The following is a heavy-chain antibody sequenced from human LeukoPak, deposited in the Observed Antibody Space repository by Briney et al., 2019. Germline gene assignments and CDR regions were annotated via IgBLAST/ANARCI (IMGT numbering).Heavy chain of an antibody. D-gene: IGHD6-19*01. CDR3: ARDQGVAAFFDY. V-gene: IGHV3-53*01. J-gene: IGHJ4*02. CDR2: IYSGGST. CDR1: GFTVSSNY. Sequence: GGSLRLSCAASGFTVSSNYMSWVRQAPGKGLEWVSVIYSGGSTYYADSVKGRFTIFRDNSKNTLYLQMNSLRAEDTAVYYCARDQGVAAFFDYWGQGTLVTVSS.